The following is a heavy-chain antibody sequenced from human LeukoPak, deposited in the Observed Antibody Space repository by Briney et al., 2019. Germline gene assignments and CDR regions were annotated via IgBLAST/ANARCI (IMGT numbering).Heavy chain of an antibody. Sequence: GGSLRLSCAVSGFTFSSYAMNWVRQAPGKGLEWVSGISGSGAGTYYADSVKGRFTISRDNSKNTLYLQMNSLRAEDTAVYYCAKMVREFYTISYYFDHWGQGTLVTVSS. CDR2: ISGSGAGT. CDR1: GFTFSSYA. J-gene: IGHJ4*02. D-gene: IGHD2-8*01. CDR3: AKMVREFYTISYYFDH. V-gene: IGHV3-23*01.